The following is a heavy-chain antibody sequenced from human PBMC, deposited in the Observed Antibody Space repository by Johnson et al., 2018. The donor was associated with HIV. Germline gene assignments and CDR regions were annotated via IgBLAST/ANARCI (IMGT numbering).Heavy chain of an antibody. CDR3: ARAPYNWNLGLFDAFDV. CDR2: ISYDGSNK. D-gene: IGHD1-7*01. CDR1: GFTFSSYA. J-gene: IGHJ3*01. Sequence: QVQLVESGGGVVQPGRSLRLSCAASGFTFSSYAMHWVRQAPGKGLEWVAVISYDGSNKYYADSVKGRFTISRDNSKNTLYLQMNSRRAEDTAVYYCARAPYNWNLGLFDAFDVWGQGTMVTVSS. V-gene: IGHV3-30-3*01.